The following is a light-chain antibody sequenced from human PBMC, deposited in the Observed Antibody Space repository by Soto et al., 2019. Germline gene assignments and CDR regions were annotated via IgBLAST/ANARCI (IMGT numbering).Light chain of an antibody. CDR1: QTVXSS. J-gene: IGKJ5*01. V-gene: IGKV3-20*01. CDR2: RAS. Sequence: EILLTQCPATLSLSLGESATLTCRASQTVXSSLAWSQQKVGRAPRFLXDRASNMATGSPDRLSGSGSGTDFTLTITRLEPEDFAAYFCQQYGSSTRTFGQGTRLDIK. CDR3: QQYGSSTRT.